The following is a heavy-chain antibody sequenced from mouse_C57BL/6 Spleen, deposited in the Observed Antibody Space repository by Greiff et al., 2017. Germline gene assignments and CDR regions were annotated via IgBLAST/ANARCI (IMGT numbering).Heavy chain of an antibody. Sequence: VQLQQPGAELVKPGASVKLSCKASGYTFTSYWMQWVKQRPGQGLEWIGEIDPSDSYTNYNQKFKGKATLTVDTSSSTAYMQLSSLTSEDSAVYYCARERGAMDYWGQGTSVTVSS. J-gene: IGHJ4*01. CDR1: GYTFTSYW. V-gene: IGHV1-50*01. CDR3: ARERGAMDY. CDR2: IDPSDSYT.